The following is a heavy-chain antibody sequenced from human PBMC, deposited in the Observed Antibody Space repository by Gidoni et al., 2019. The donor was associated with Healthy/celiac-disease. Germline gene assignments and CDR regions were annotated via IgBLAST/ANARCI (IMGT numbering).Heavy chain of an antibody. D-gene: IGHD3-3*01. V-gene: IGHV4-30-4*01. CDR1: GGSISSCDYY. J-gene: IGHJ4*02. Sequence: QVQLQASGPGLVKPSQTLSLTCTVPGGSISSCDYYLSWIRQPPGKGLEWIGYIYYSWSTYYNPSLKSRVTISVDTSKNQFSLKLSSMTAADTAVYYCARGRYYDFWSGYYAGYYLDYWGQGTLVTVSS. CDR3: ARGRYYDFWSGYYAGYYLDY. CDR2: IYYSWST.